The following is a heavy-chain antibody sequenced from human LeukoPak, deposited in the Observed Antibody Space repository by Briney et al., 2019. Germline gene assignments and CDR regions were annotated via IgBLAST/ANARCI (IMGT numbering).Heavy chain of an antibody. CDR1: GPSLSAYY. V-gene: IGHV4-34*01. Sequence: SETLSLTCAVYGPSLSAYYWRSISQPPGKWLEWIGAINHSRPTNSNPTLKGRSTLSVDPSKNQFSLKLSSVTAADTAVYYCARGRGYQLLYRNYYFDYWGQGTLVTVSS. CDR3: ARGRGYQLLYRNYYFDY. CDR2: INHSRPT. D-gene: IGHD2-2*02. J-gene: IGHJ4*02.